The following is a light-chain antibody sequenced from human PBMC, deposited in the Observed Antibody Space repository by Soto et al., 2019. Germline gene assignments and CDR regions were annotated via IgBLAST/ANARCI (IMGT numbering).Light chain of an antibody. CDR2: EVY. Sequence: QSALTQPASVSGSPGQSITISCTGTSSDVGTYNLVSWHQHHPGKAPKLLMYEVYKRSSGVSNRFSASKSGNTASLTISGLQAEDEADYYCCSYAGSDTFLFGGGTKLTVL. J-gene: IGLJ2*01. CDR3: CSYAGSDTFL. CDR1: SSDVGTYNL. V-gene: IGLV2-23*02.